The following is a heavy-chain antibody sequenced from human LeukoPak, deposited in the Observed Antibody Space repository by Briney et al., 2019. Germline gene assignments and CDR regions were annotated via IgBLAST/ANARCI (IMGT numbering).Heavy chain of an antibody. J-gene: IGHJ4*02. CDR2: ISSSGSTI. CDR3: ARSHSVPDY. Sequence: GGSLRLSCAASGFTFSSYTIHWVRQAPGKGLEWVSYISSSGSTIYYADSVKGRFTISRDNAKNSLYLQMNSLRAEDTAVYYCARSHSVPDYWGQGTLVTVSS. V-gene: IGHV3-48*04. CDR1: GFTFSSYT. D-gene: IGHD2-2*01.